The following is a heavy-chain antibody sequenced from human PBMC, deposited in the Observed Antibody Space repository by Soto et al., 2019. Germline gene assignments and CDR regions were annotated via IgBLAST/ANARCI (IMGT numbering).Heavy chain of an antibody. J-gene: IGHJ3*02. V-gene: IGHV4-34*01. CDR3: ARVERGTATTVVDAFEI. Sequence: QVQLQQWGAGLLKPSETLSLTCAVFGGSVNSGNYYWSWIRQPPGKGLEWIGEMSHSGGTHFIPSLKSRVTISVSTSKNQVSLKMSSVTAADPALYYCARVERGTATTVVDAFEIWGPGTMVTVSS. D-gene: IGHD1-1*01. CDR2: MSHSGGT. CDR1: GGSVNSGNYY.